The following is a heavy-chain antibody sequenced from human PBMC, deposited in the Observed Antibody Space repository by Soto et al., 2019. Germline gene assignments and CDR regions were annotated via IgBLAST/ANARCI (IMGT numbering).Heavy chain of an antibody. CDR3: ARERGGYCSGGNCYLHVGIDY. V-gene: IGHV3-48*03. CDR2: ISSSGSTI. CDR1: GFTFSSYE. J-gene: IGHJ4*02. Sequence: EVQLVESGGDLVQSGGSLRLSCAASGFTFSSYEMNWVRQAPGKGLEWVSYISSSGSTIYYADSVKGRFTISRDNAKNSRYLQVNSLRAEDTAVYYCARERGGYCSGGNCYLHVGIDYWGQGTLVTVSS. D-gene: IGHD2-15*01.